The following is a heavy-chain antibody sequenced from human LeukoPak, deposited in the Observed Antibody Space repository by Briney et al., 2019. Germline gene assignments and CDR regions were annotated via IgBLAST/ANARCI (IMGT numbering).Heavy chain of an antibody. D-gene: IGHD6-13*01. Sequence: VSVKVSCKASGYTFTGYYMHWVRQAPGQGLEWMGRINPNSGGTNYAQKFQGRVTMTRDTSISTAYMELSRLRSDDTAVYYCARAAGTRYSSSWPFDYWGQGTLVTVSS. CDR3: ARAAGTRYSSSWPFDY. CDR1: GYTFTGYY. CDR2: INPNSGGT. V-gene: IGHV1-2*06. J-gene: IGHJ4*02.